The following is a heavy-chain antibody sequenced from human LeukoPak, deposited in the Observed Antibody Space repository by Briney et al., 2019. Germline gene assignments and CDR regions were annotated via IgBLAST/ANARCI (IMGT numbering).Heavy chain of an antibody. V-gene: IGHV3-7*01. CDR2: IKYDESEK. Sequence: GGSLRLSCAASGFTFSTYWMSWVRQAPGKGLEWVANIKYDESEKYYVDSVKGRFTISRDNAKNSLYLQMNSLRVEDTAAYHCARGHVDTTITGEFDYWGQGTLVTVSS. CDR1: GFTFSTYW. D-gene: IGHD5-18*01. CDR3: ARGHVDTTITGEFDY. J-gene: IGHJ4*02.